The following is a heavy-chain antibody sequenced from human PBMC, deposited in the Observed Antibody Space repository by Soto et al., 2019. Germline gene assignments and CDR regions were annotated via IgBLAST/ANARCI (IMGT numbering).Heavy chain of an antibody. CDR2: ISSRSTNT. CDR3: ARGPLYYFDY. Sequence: EVQLVESGGGLVKPGGSLRLSCEDSGFTFSSYTMNWVRRAPGKGLDWVSSISSRSTNTHYADSVRGRFTISRDNAKRSLYLQMNSLRAEDTAVYYCARGPLYYFDYWGQGTLVTVSS. V-gene: IGHV3-21*02. CDR1: GFTFSSYT. J-gene: IGHJ4*02.